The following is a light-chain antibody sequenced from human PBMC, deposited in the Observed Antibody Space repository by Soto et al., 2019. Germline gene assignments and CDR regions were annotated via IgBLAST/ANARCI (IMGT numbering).Light chain of an antibody. Sequence: EIVLTQSPATLSLSPGERATLSCRASQSVYTYLAWYQQKPGQAPRLLIYDASNRAYGVPARFRGSGSGTNFTLTIASLEPEDFAVYYCQQRSNWPYLTFGGGTKVDIK. J-gene: IGKJ4*01. CDR3: QQRSNWPYLT. CDR1: QSVYTY. CDR2: DAS. V-gene: IGKV3-11*01.